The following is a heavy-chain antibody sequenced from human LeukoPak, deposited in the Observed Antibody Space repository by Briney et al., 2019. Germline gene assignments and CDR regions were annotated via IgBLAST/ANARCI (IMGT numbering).Heavy chain of an antibody. D-gene: IGHD4-23*01. V-gene: IGHV1-2*02. CDR1: GYTFTSYG. J-gene: IGHJ4*02. CDR3: ATVPDYGGKDFDY. CDR2: INPNSGGT. Sequence: GASVKVSCKASGYTFTSYGISWVRQAPGQGLEWMGWINPNSGGTNYAQKFQGRVTMTRDTSISTAYMELSRLRSDDTAVYYCATVPDYGGKDFDYWGQGTLVTVSS.